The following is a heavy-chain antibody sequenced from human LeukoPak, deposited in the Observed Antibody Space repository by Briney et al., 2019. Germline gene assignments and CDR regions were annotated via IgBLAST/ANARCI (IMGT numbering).Heavy chain of an antibody. J-gene: IGHJ4*02. CDR2: TNSGGTTT. D-gene: IGHD3-10*02. CDR3: AKQSYARSLGE. V-gene: IGHV3-69-1*01. CDR1: GFAFSDHY. Sequence: GGSLRLSCAASGFAFSDHYMDWVRQAPGKGLEWISTTNSGGTTTYYAESVKGRFTISRDNFKNALYLQMSSLRVEDTAIYYCAKQSYARSLGEGGPGTLVTVSS.